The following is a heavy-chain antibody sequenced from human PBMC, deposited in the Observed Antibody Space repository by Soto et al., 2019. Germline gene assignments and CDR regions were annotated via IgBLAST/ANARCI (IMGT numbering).Heavy chain of an antibody. CDR3: AREWQIYFDP. Sequence: QVQLQESGPGLVKPSETLSLTCTVSGASISGNHWAWIRQPAGKGLEWIGRIYRSGNSDYNPSLKSRVTMSLDMSRNQFSLKLSSVTAADTAVYYRAREWQIYFDPWGRGTLVTVSS. CDR1: GASISGNH. J-gene: IGHJ5*02. D-gene: IGHD5-12*01. V-gene: IGHV4-4*07. CDR2: IYRSGNS.